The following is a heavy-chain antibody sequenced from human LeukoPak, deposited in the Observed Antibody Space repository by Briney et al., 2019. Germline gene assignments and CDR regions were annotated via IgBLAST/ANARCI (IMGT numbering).Heavy chain of an antibody. CDR3: PRESRFYMDV. Sequence: GGSLRLSCAASGFTFSSYEMNWVRQAPGKGLEWVSYISSSGSTIYYADSVKGRFTISRDNAKNSLYLQMNSLRAEGTAVYYCPRESRFYMDVWGKGTTVTVSS. V-gene: IGHV3-48*03. CDR1: GFTFSSYE. CDR2: ISSSGSTI. J-gene: IGHJ6*03.